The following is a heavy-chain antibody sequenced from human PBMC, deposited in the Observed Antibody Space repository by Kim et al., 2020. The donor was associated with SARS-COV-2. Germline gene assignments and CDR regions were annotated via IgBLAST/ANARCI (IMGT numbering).Heavy chain of an antibody. Sequence: GGSLRLSCAASGFTFSPSVMRWVRQAPGKGLRWVSTITESGATTFYADSVKGRFTISRDNSKNMLYLQMNSRTVEDTAVYFCVKDHDWAFDYWGQGALVT. CDR1: GFTFSPSV. D-gene: IGHD3-9*01. CDR3: VKDHDWAFDY. CDR2: ITESGATT. J-gene: IGHJ4*02. V-gene: IGHV3-23*01.